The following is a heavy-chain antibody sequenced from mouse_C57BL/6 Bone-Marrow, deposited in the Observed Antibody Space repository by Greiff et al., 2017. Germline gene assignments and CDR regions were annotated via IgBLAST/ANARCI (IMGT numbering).Heavy chain of an antibody. CDR3: ARWGYSNRYCDV. CDR1: GYAFSSSW. J-gene: IGHJ1*03. D-gene: IGHD2-5*01. CDR2: IYPGDGDT. V-gene: IGHV1-82*01. Sequence: VQLQQSGPELVKPGASVKISCKASGYAFSSSWMNWVKQRPGKGLEWIGRIYPGDGDTNYNGKFKGKATLTADKSSSTAYMQLSSLTSEDSAVYFCARWGYSNRYCDVWGTGTTVTVSS.